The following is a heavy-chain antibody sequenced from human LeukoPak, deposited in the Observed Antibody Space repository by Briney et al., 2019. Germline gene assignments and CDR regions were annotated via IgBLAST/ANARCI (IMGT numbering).Heavy chain of an antibody. CDR2: ISSKGGT. CDR3: AKGDYGYYYYMDV. D-gene: IGHD4-17*01. V-gene: IGHV3-23*01. Sequence: GGSLRLSCAPSGLTFSSYAAKWVRQAPGKGLEWVSTISSKGGTYYSDSVKGRFTISRDNSKNTVYLQMNSLRADDTAIYYCAKGDYGYYYYMDVWGKGTTVTVSS. CDR1: GLTFSSYA. J-gene: IGHJ6*03.